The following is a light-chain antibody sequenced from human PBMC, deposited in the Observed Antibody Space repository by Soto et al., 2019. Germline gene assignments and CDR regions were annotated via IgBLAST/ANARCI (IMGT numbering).Light chain of an antibody. CDR3: SSYTSTSTYA. J-gene: IGLJ1*01. CDR1: SSDVGGYNY. Sequence: QSVLTQPASVSGSPGQSIAISCTGTSSDVGGYNYVCWYQQHPGKAPKLMIYDVSNRPSGVSDRFSGSKSGNTASLTISGIQPEDEADYYCSSYTSTSTYAFGTGTKVTV. CDR2: DVS. V-gene: IGLV2-14*01.